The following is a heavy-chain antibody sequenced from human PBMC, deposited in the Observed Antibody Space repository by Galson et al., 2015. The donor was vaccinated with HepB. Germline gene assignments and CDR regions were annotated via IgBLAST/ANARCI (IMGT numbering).Heavy chain of an antibody. J-gene: IGHJ5*02. CDR2: ISAYNGNT. D-gene: IGHD3-3*01. Sequence: SVKVSCKASGYTFTSYGISWVRQAPGQGLEWMGWISAYNGNTNYAQKLQGRVTMTTDTSTGTAYMELRSLRSDDTAVYYCARDKLRDFWSGYYKAENWFDPWGQGTLVTVSS. CDR3: ARDKLRDFWSGYYKAENWFDP. V-gene: IGHV1-18*04. CDR1: GYTFTSYG.